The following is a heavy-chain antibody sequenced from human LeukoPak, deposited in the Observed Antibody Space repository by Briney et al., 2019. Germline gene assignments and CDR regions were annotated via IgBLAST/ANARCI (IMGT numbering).Heavy chain of an antibody. D-gene: IGHD1-26*01. Sequence: ASVKVSCXASGYIFTSYGINWVRQAHGQGLEWMGWISAYNGNTKYTQKLQDRVTMTTDSSTSTAYMELKTLRSDDTAVYFCARAGYSRFVDDLDYWGQGTLVIVSS. J-gene: IGHJ4*02. V-gene: IGHV1-18*01. CDR3: ARAGYSRFVDDLDY. CDR2: ISAYNGNT. CDR1: GYIFTSYG.